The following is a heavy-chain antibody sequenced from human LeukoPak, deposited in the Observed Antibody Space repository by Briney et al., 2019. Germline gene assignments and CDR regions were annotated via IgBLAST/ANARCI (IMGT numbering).Heavy chain of an antibody. V-gene: IGHV4-59*11. CDR1: GGSISSHY. J-gene: IGHJ4*02. CDR2: IYYSGST. CDR3: ARADYDLPIDY. D-gene: IGHD3-3*01. Sequence: SETLSLTCTVSGGSISSHYWSWIRQPPGKGLEWIGYIYYSGSTNYNPSLKSRVTISVDTSKNQFSLKLSSVTAADTAVYYCARADYDLPIDYWGQGTLVTVSS.